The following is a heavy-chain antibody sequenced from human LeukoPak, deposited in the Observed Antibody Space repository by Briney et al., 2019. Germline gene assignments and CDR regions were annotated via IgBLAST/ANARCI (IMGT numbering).Heavy chain of an antibody. J-gene: IGHJ4*02. V-gene: IGHV3-66*01. CDR2: IYSGGST. D-gene: IGHD2-2*01. Sequence: GGSLRLSCAASGFTVSSNYMSWVRQAPGKGLEWVSVIYSGGSTYYADSVKGRFTISRDNSKNTLYLQMNSRRAEDAAVYYCARWYCSSTSCYYDYWGQGTLVTVSS. CDR1: GFTVSSNY. CDR3: ARWYCSSTSCYYDY.